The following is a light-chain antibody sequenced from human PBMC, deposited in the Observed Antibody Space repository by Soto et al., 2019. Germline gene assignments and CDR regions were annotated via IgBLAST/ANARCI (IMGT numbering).Light chain of an antibody. CDR1: TSNIGSNY. CDR3: ATWDDSLNGFYV. V-gene: IGLV1-47*01. CDR2: RNN. J-gene: IGLJ1*01. Sequence: SVLTQAPAESGTPGQGVTISCSGSTSNIGSNYVYWYQQLPGTAPKLLIYRNNQRPSGVPDRFSGSKSGTSASLAISGLRSDDEADYFCATWDDSLNGFYVFGTGTKVTVL.